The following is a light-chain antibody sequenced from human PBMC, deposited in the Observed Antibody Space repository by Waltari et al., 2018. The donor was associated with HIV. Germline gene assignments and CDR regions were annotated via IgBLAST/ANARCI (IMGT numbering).Light chain of an antibody. J-gene: IGKJ4*01. CDR3: REALETPLT. CDR2: WGS. V-gene: IGKV2-28*01. Sequence: DIVRTQTPLSLSVTPGEPPSLSCKSTQSLLKSNGYIYLDWYLPKPGQSPQLLIYWGSTRASGGPDRFSGRGSATDFTLKIRRVEAEDAGMCYGREALETPLTFGGGTRVEIK. CDR1: QSLLKSNGYIY.